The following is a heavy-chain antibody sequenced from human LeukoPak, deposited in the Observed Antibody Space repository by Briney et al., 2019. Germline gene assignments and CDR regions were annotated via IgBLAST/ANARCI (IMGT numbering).Heavy chain of an antibody. CDR1: GYTFTGYY. V-gene: IGHV1-2*02. CDR3: ARATYYYDSSGYGFDY. Sequence: ASVKVSCKASGYTFTGYYMHWVRQAPGQGLEWMGGINPNSGGTNYAQKFQGRVTMTRDTSISTAYMELSRLRSDDTAVYYCARATYYYDSSGYGFDYWGQGTLVTVSS. J-gene: IGHJ4*02. CDR2: INPNSGGT. D-gene: IGHD3-22*01.